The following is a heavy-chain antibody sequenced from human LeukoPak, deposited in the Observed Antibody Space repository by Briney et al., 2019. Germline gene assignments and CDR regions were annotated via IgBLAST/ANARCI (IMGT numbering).Heavy chain of an antibody. J-gene: IGHJ4*02. CDR3: AKRDYYDSPGDY. CDR2: ISSSGSYI. D-gene: IGHD3-22*01. V-gene: IGHV3-21*03. CDR1: GFTFSSYS. Sequence: GGSLRLSCAASGFTFSSYSMNWVRQAPGKGLEWVSSISSSGSYIYYADSVKGRFTISRDNAKNSLYLQMNSLRAEDTAVYYCAKRDYYDSPGDYWGQGTLVTVSS.